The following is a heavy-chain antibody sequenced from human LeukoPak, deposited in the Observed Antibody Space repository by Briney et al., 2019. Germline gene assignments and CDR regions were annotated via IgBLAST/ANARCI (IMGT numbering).Heavy chain of an antibody. Sequence: ASVKVSCKASGYTFTSYYMHWVRQAPGQGLEWMGIINPSGGSTSYAQKFQGRVTMTRDTSTSTVYMELSSLRSEDTAVYYCARGYCSGGSCYRGHNWFDPWGQGTLSPSPQ. CDR2: INPSGGST. CDR3: ARGYCSGGSCYRGHNWFDP. V-gene: IGHV1-46*01. CDR1: GYTFTSYY. J-gene: IGHJ5*02. D-gene: IGHD2-15*01.